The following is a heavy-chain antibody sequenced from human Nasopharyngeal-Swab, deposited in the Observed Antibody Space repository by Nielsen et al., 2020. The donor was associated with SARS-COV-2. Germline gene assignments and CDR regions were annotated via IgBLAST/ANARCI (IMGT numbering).Heavy chain of an antibody. CDR3: ARVVVGTGGYYYYMDV. CDR2: IYYSGST. J-gene: IGHJ6*03. CDR1: GGSISSYY. Sequence: SKTLSLTCTVSGGSISSYYWSWIRQPPRKGLEWIGYIYYSGSTNYNPSLKSRVTISVDTSKNQFSLKLSSVTAADTAVYYCARVVVGTGGYYYYMDVWGKGTTVTVSS. V-gene: IGHV4-59*01. D-gene: IGHD2-21*01.